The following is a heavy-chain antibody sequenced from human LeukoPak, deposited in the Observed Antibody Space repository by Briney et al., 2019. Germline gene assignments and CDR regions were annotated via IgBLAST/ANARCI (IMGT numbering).Heavy chain of an antibody. CDR1: GYTFTAYY. CDR2: INPNSGST. J-gene: IGHJ6*02. V-gene: IGHV1-2*02. Sequence: GASVRVSCTASGYTFTAYYMHWVRQAPGQGLEWMGWINPNSGSTNYAQKFQGRVTMTRDTSISTAYMELSRLRSEDTAVYYCARGVLYYYGMDVWGQGTTVTVSS. CDR3: ARGVLYYYGMDV.